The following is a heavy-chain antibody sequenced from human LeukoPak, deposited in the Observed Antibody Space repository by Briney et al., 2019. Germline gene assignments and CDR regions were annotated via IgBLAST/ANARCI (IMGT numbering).Heavy chain of an antibody. CDR1: GFRFTSYW. V-gene: IGHV3-7*01. CDR3: ARDGHPFDS. J-gene: IGHJ4*02. CDR2: INQDGSEK. Sequence: GGSLRLSCAATGFRFTSYWMSWVRQAPGKGLEWVANINQDGSEKYYGDSVKGRFTISRDNAKNSLYLQMSSLRAEDTAVYFCARDGHPFDSWGQGTLVTVSS.